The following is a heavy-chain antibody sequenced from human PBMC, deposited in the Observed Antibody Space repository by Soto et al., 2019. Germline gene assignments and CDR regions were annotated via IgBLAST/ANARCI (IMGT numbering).Heavy chain of an antibody. CDR2: LSAFDNT. CDR3: AKDXRAXXTNMGYYFDY. V-gene: IGHV3-23*01. CDR1: GFTFSRHA. D-gene: IGHD3-10*01. Sequence: EVQLLXSGGGLVQPXXSLXLSCAASGFTFSRHAMSWVRQAPGKGLEWVSTLSAFDNTYYADSVKGRFXXXXXXXXXTXXXXXXXXXXXXXAXYYXAKDXRAXXTNMGYYFDYW. J-gene: IGHJ4*01.